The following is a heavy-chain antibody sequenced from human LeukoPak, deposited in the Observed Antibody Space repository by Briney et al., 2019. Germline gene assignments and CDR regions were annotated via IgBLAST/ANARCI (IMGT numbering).Heavy chain of an antibody. CDR1: GGTFSSYA. J-gene: IGHJ4*02. V-gene: IGHV1-69*13. Sequence: SVKVSCKASGGTFSSYAISWVRQAPGQGLEWMGGIIPIFGTANYAQKFQGRATITADESTSTAYMELSSLRSEDTAVYYCANSEDTAMEYDYWGQGTLVTVSS. CDR3: ANSEDTAMEYDY. CDR2: IIPIFGTA. D-gene: IGHD5-18*01.